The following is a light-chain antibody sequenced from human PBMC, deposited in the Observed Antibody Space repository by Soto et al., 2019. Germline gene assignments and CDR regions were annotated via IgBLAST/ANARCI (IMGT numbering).Light chain of an antibody. V-gene: IGKV3-20*01. Sequence: EIVLTQSPATLCLSPGERATLSCRASQSVSRNLAWYQQKPGQAPRLLIYDASSRATGIPDRFSGSGSGTDFTLTISRLEPEDFAVYYCQQYGSSLTFGGGTKVEIK. J-gene: IGKJ4*01. CDR2: DAS. CDR1: QSVSRN. CDR3: QQYGSSLT.